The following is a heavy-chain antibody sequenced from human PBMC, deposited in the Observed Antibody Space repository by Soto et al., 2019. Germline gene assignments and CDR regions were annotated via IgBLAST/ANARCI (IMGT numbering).Heavy chain of an antibody. D-gene: IGHD2-15*01. CDR1: GFTFSNFI. CDR3: ARDLSCSGGRCYFDSGGPYFDY. J-gene: IGHJ4*02. CDR2: ISSSGDYI. Sequence: GGSLRLSCVASGFTFSNFIMSWVRQAPGKGLEWVSLISSSGDYIYYADSVKGRFTISRDNAKNSLYLQMNSLRADDTAVYYCARDLSCSGGRCYFDSGGPYFDYWGQGT. V-gene: IGHV3-21*01.